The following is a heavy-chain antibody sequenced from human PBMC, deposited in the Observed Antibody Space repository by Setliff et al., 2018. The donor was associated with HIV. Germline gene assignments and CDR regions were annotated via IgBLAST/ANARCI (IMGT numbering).Heavy chain of an antibody. J-gene: IGHJ6*03. D-gene: IGHD1-26*01. V-gene: IGHV4-4*08. Sequence: SETLSLTCTVSGGSISSYYWSWIRQPPGKGLEWIGYVYTSETTNYNPSLKRRVTVSVAMSKNQFSLELSSMTAADTAVYYCARGARLLAAYSDRWDYFYMAVWGKGTTVTVSS. CDR1: GGSISSYY. CDR3: ARGARLLAAYSDRWDYFYMAV. CDR2: VYTSETT.